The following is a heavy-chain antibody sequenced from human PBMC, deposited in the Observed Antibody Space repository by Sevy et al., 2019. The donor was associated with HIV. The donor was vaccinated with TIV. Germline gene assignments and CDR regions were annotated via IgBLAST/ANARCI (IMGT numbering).Heavy chain of an antibody. CDR1: GYTLTELS. CDR3: ATTKDYYENSGDPFDY. D-gene: IGHD3-22*01. J-gene: IGHJ4*02. V-gene: IGHV1-24*01. CDR2: FDPEDDET. Sequence: ASVKVSCKVSGYTLTELSMHWVRQVPGKGLEWMGSFDPEDDETIYAQKVQGRVTMTEDTSTDTAYMELRSLRSEDTAVYYCATTKDYYENSGDPFDYWGQGTLVTVSS.